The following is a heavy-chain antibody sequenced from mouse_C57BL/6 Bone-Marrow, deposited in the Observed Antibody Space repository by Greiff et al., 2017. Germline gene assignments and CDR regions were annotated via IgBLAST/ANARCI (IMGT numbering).Heavy chain of an antibody. Sequence: QVQLQQPGAELVKPGASVKLSCKASGYNFNSYWMHWVKQRPGQGLEWIGMIHPNSGSTKYNEKFKSKATLTVDNTSSTAYMQLSSLTSEDSAVYYCARWGVYYDYDEHHDFWGQGTALTVSS. V-gene: IGHV1-64*01. J-gene: IGHJ2*01. CDR3: ARWGVYYDYDEHHDF. CDR2: IHPNSGST. CDR1: GYNFNSYW. D-gene: IGHD2-4*01.